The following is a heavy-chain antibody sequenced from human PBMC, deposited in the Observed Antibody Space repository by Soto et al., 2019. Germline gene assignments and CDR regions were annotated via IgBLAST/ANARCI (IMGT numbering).Heavy chain of an antibody. CDR2: ISGSGDTS. CDR3: AKEGTSGLYYFDY. J-gene: IGHJ4*02. Sequence: GGSLRLSCAASGSTFSNYAISWVRQAPGKGLEWVSIISGSGDTSYYADSVKGRFTISRDNSRNTLYLQLNSLRAEDSAKYYCAKEGTSGLYYFDYWGPGTLVTVYS. V-gene: IGHV3-23*01. D-gene: IGHD6-19*01. CDR1: GSTFSNYA.